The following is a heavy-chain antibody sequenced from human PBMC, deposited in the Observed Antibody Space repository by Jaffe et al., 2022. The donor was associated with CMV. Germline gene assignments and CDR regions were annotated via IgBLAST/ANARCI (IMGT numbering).Heavy chain of an antibody. Sequence: EVQLVESGGGLVQPGRSLRLSCAASGFTFDDYAMHWVRQAPGKGLEWVSGISWNSGSIGYADSVKGRFTISRDNAKNSLYLQMNSLRAEDTALYYCAKDIGYSYVFDAFDIWGQGTMVTVSS. CDR3: AKDIGYSYVFDAFDI. V-gene: IGHV3-9*01. J-gene: IGHJ3*02. CDR2: ISWNSGSI. CDR1: GFTFDDYA. D-gene: IGHD5-18*01.